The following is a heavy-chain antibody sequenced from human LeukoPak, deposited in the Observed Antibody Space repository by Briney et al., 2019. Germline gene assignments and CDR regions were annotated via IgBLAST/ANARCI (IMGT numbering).Heavy chain of an antibody. D-gene: IGHD3-10*01. V-gene: IGHV1-2*02. CDR3: ARTPVTVIRGVIEDGMDV. CDR2: IDPNTGRT. CDR1: GYTITDYY. Sequence: ASVKVSCKPSGYTITDYYLHWVRQAPGQGLEWMGWIDPNTGRTNFAEKFQGRVTMTRDTSVSTAYMDLSRLGSDDTAVYYCARTPVTVIRGVIEDGMDVWGQGTTVTVSS. J-gene: IGHJ6*02.